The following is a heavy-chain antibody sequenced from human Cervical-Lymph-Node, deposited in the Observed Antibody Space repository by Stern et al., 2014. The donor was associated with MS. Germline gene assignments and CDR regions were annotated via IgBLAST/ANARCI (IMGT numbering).Heavy chain of an antibody. V-gene: IGHV4-59*01. J-gene: IGHJ6*02. Sequence: VQLVESGTGLVKPSETLSRTCTVSGGSISSYYWSWIRQPPRKGLEWIGYIYYSGSTNYNPSLKSRVTISVDTSKNQFSLKLSSVTAADTAVYYCARQYYYGMDVWGQGTTVTVSS. CDR2: IYYSGST. CDR3: ARQYYYGMDV. CDR1: GGSISSYY.